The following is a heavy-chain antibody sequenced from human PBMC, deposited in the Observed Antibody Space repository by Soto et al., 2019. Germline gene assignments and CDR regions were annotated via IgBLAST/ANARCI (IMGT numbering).Heavy chain of an antibody. CDR2: IRSKVNNYAT. Sequence: EVQLVESGGGLVQPGGSLKLSCAASGFSFSGSAMHWVRQASGKGLGWVGRIRSKVNNYATTYAASLEGRFTISRDDSKNTAYLQMNSLKTEDTAVYYCFSMTTVTSVSDYWGQGTLVTVSS. V-gene: IGHV3-73*01. CDR3: FSMTTVTSVSDY. J-gene: IGHJ4*02. D-gene: IGHD4-17*01. CDR1: GFSFSGSA.